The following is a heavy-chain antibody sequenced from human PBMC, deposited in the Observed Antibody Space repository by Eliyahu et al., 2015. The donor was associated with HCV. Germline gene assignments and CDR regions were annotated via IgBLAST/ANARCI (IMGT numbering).Heavy chain of an antibody. V-gene: IGHV4-34*01. CDR3: ARRLIAVAGTIPYYFDY. Sequence: QVQLQQWGAGLLKPSETLSLXCAXXXGXFSGYYWSWIRQPPGKGLEWIGEINHSGSTNYNPSLKSRVTISVDTSKNQFSLKLSSVTAADTAVYYCARRLIAVAGTIPYYFDYWGQGTLVTVSS. CDR2: INHSGST. J-gene: IGHJ4*02. D-gene: IGHD6-19*01. CDR1: XGXFSGYY.